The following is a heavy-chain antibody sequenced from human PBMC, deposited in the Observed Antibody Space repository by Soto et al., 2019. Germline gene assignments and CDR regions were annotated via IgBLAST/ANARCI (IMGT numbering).Heavy chain of an antibody. Sequence: QVQLQESGPGLVKPSGTLSLTCAVSSGSISSSNWWSWVRQPPGKGLEWIGEIYHSGSTNYNPSLKRRVTISVDKSKNQFSLKLSSVTAADTAVYYCARSLNCTNGVCPDRDAFDIWGQGTMVTVSS. D-gene: IGHD2-8*01. CDR2: IYHSGST. J-gene: IGHJ3*02. V-gene: IGHV4-4*02. CDR1: SGSISSSNW. CDR3: ARSLNCTNGVCPDRDAFDI.